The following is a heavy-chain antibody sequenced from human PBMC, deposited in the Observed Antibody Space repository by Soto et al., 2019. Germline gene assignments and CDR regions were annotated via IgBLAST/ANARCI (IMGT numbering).Heavy chain of an antibody. CDR3: ARAPCTNGVCLNCFDP. CDR1: GYTFTSYA. CDR2: INAGNGNT. J-gene: IGHJ5*02. V-gene: IGHV1-3*01. D-gene: IGHD2-8*01. Sequence: GASVKVSCKASGYTFTSYAMHWVRQAPGQRLEWMGWINAGNGNTKYSQKFQGRATITRDTSASTAYMELSSLRSEDTAVYYCARAPCTNGVCLNCFDPWGQGTLVTVSS.